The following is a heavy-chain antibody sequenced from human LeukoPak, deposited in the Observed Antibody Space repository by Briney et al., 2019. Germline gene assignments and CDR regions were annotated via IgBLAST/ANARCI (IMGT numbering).Heavy chain of an antibody. V-gene: IGHV3-7*01. D-gene: IGHD3-22*01. CDR3: ARDGYYYDSSGYYDY. Sequence: GGSLRLSCAASGFTFSSYWMSWVRQAPGKGLEWVANIKQDGSEKYYVDSVKGRFTISRDNAKNSLYLQMNSPRAEDTAVYYCARDGYYYDSSGYYDYWGQGTLVTVSS. CDR1: GFTFSSYW. CDR2: IKQDGSEK. J-gene: IGHJ4*02.